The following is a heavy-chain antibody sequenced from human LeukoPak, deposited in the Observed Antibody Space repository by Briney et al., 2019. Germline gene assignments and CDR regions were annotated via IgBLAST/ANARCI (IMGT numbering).Heavy chain of an antibody. D-gene: IGHD3-9*01. CDR1: GFTFGSYS. CDR3: ARDAELRYFDWLFPPRYFDL. CDR2: ISSSSSYI. Sequence: GGSLRLSCAASGFTFGSYSMNWVRQAPGKGLEWVSSISSSSSYIYYADSVKGRFTISRDNAKNSLCLQMNSLRAEDTAVYYCARDAELRYFDWLFPPRYFDLWGRGTLVTVSS. V-gene: IGHV3-21*01. J-gene: IGHJ2*01.